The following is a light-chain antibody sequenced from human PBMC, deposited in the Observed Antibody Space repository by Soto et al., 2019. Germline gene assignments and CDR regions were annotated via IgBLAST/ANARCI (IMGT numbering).Light chain of an antibody. J-gene: IGKJ4*01. CDR1: QDISNF. CDR2: DAS. Sequence: DIQMTQSPSSLSASVGDRVTITCQASQDISNFLNWYRQKPGEAPNLLIYDASTLETGVPLRFSGSGSGSYFSFTISSLQPEDVATYYCQQYKSLPLTFGGGTKVEIK. V-gene: IGKV1-33*01. CDR3: QQYKSLPLT.